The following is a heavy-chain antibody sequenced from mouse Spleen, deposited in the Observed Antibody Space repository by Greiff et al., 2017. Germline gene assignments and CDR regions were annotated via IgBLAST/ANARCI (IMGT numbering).Heavy chain of an antibody. D-gene: IGHD1-1*01. CDR3: ARGYYGSRYGFAY. J-gene: IGHJ3*01. CDR2: INPSTGGT. V-gene: IGHV1-43*01. Sequence: VQLQQSGPELVKPGASVKISCKASGYSFTGYYMHWVKQSSEKSLEWIGEINPSTGGTSYNQKFKGKATLTVDKSSSTAYMQLKSLTSEDSAVYYCARGYYGSRYGFAYWGQGTLVTVSA. CDR1: GYSFTGYY.